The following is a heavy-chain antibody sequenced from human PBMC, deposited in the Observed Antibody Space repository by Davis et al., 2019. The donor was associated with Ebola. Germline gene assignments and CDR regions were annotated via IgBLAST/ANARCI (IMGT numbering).Heavy chain of an antibody. D-gene: IGHD3-10*02. CDR1: GFTFSSYW. J-gene: IGHJ6*02. Sequence: GGSLRLSCAASGFTFSSYWMSWVRQAPGKGLEWVANIKQDGSEKYYVDSVKGRFTISRDNSKNTLYLQMNSLRAEDTAVYYCARKVFGARRDYYYYYGMDVWGQGTTVTVSS. CDR2: IKQDGSEK. CDR3: ARKVFGARRDYYYYYGMDV. V-gene: IGHV3-7*01.